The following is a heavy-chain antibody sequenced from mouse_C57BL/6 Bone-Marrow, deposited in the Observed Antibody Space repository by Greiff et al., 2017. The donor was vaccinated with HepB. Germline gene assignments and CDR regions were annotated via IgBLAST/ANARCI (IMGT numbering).Heavy chain of an antibody. CDR2: IDPETGGT. CDR1: GYTFTDYE. Sequence: QVQLQQSGAELVRPGASVTLSCKASGYTFTDYEMHWVKQTPVHGLEWIGAIDPETGGTAYNQKFTGKAILTADKSSSTAYMELRRLTSEDSAVYYCTGTGAWFAYWGQGTLVTVSA. V-gene: IGHV1-15*01. J-gene: IGHJ3*01. D-gene: IGHD4-1*01. CDR3: TGTGAWFAY.